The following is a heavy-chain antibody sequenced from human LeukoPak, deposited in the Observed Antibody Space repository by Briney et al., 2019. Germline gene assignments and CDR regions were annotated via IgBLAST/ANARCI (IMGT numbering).Heavy chain of an antibody. CDR3: ARVEQLVRSNDY. Sequence: GGSLRLSCAASGFTFSNAWMNWVRQAPGKGLEWVSSISSSSSYIYYADSVKGRFTISRDNAKNSLYLQMNSLRAEDTAVYYCARVEQLVRSNDYWGQGTLVTVSS. V-gene: IGHV3-21*01. J-gene: IGHJ4*02. CDR2: ISSSSSYI. CDR1: GFTFSNAW. D-gene: IGHD6-6*01.